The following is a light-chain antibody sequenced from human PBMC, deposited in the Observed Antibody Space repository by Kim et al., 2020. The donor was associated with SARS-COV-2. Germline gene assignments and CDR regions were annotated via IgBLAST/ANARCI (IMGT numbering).Light chain of an antibody. Sequence: GQSNTISCTGTSGRIGGYNYVCWYQRPPGKPPKLMISDVSKRPSGVSNRCSGSKSGDTASLPISGRQTDDEADYYCSSYTASSTWVFGGGTQLTVL. CDR3: SSYTASSTWV. CDR2: DVS. V-gene: IGLV2-14*03. J-gene: IGLJ3*02. CDR1: SGRIGGYNY.